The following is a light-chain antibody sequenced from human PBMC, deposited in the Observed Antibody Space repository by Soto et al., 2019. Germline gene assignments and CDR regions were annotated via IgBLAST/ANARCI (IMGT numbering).Light chain of an antibody. V-gene: IGKV3-11*01. CDR1: QNVETF. CDR2: DAS. J-gene: IGKJ3*01. Sequence: DIVLTQSPGSLSLSPGERASLSCRASQNVETFLACYQQRPGHSPRLLIYDASRMATGIPARFSGSGSGTDFTPTITGLEPEDFGVYYCQHRYNWPVTFGAGTKVDIK. CDR3: QHRYNWPVT.